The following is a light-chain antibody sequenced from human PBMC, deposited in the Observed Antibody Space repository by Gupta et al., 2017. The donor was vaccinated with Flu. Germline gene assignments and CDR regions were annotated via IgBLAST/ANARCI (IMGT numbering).Light chain of an antibody. CDR1: QSISSY. CDR2: AAS. J-gene: IGKJ1*01. Sequence: DIQMTQSPSSLSASVGDRVTITCRASQSISSYLNWYQQKPGKAPKLLIYAASSLQSGVPSRFSGSGSGTDFTLTIRSLQPEDFATYYCQQLYSTWTFGQGTKVEIK. CDR3: QQLYSTWT. V-gene: IGKV1-39*01.